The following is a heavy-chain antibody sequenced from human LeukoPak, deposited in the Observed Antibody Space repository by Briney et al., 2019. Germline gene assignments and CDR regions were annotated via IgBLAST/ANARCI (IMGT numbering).Heavy chain of an antibody. CDR3: YTISIKLGPTY. J-gene: IGHJ4*02. CDR2: IASKSDGGAI. V-gene: IGHV3-15*04. D-gene: IGHD1-26*01. CDR1: GLTVTNAW. Sequence: GGSLRLSCAASGLTVTNAWTSWVRQAPGKGLEWVGRIASKSDGGAIDYAAPVRGRFTISRDDSKNTLFLQMDSLKTEDTAVYYCYTISIKLGPTYWGQGTLVTVSS.